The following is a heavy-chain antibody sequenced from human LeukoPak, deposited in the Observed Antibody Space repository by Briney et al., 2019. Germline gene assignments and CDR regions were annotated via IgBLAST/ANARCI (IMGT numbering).Heavy chain of an antibody. J-gene: IGHJ3*02. CDR1: GYTFTGYY. Sequence: ASVKVSCKASGYTFTGYYMHWVRQAPGQGLEWMGWTNPNSGGTNYAQKFQGRVTMTRDTSISTAYMELSRLRSDDTAVYYCARVRKTLPGAFDIWGQGTMVTVSS. CDR2: TNPNSGGT. CDR3: ARVRKTLPGAFDI. V-gene: IGHV1-2*02.